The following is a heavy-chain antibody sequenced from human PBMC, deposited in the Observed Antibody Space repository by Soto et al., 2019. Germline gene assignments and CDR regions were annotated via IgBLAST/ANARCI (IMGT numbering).Heavy chain of an antibody. CDR1: GFTFSSYG. CDR2: ISYDGSNK. Sequence: QVQLVESGGGVVQPGRSLRLSCAASGFTFSSYGMHWVRQAPGKGLEWVAVISYDGSNKYYADSVKGRFTISRDNSKNTLYLQMNSLRAEDTAVYYCAKDGVVVVVITNENNWYFDLWGRGTLVTVSS. V-gene: IGHV3-30*18. CDR3: AKDGVVVVVITNENNWYFDL. D-gene: IGHD3-22*01. J-gene: IGHJ2*01.